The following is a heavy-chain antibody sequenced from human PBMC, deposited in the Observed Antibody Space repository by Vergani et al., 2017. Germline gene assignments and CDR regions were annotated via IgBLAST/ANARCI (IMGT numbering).Heavy chain of an antibody. CDR1: GYSFTNYW. CDR2: IHPADSDT. CDR3: ARLXGRDSSGSKYFDY. V-gene: IGHV5-51*01. D-gene: IGHD3-22*01. Sequence: EVQLVQSGAEVKKPGESVKISCQISGYSFTNYWIGWVRQMPGKGLEWMGIIHPADSDTRYSPSFQGQVTISVDKSISTAYLQRSSLRASDSAMYYCARLXGRDSSGSKYFDYWGQGNLVTVSS. J-gene: IGHJ4*02.